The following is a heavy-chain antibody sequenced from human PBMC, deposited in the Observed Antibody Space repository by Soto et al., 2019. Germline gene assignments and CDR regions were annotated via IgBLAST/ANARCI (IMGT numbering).Heavy chain of an antibody. CDR2: IYHSGST. D-gene: IGHD2-2*02. V-gene: IGHV4-30-2*01. J-gene: IGHJ4*01. CDR3: ASVGYCSSTSCYTFDY. CDR1: GGSISSGGYS. Sequence: SETLSLTCAVSGGSISSGGYSWSWIRQPPGKGLEWIGYIYHSGSTYYNPSLKSRVTISVDRSKNQFSLKLSSVTAADTAVYYCASVGYCSSTSCYTFDYWGHGTLVTVSS.